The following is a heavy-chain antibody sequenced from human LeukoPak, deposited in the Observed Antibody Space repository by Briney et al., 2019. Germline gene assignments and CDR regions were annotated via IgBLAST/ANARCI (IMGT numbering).Heavy chain of an antibody. J-gene: IGHJ4*02. CDR2: IYHSGST. Sequence: SETLSLTCTVSGYSISSGYYWGWIRPPPGKGLEWIGSIYHSGSTYYNPSLKSRVPISVDTSKNQFSLKLSSVTAADTAVYYCARKTIFGVVIAPSFDYWGQGTLVTVSS. CDR1: GYSISSGYY. CDR3: ARKTIFGVVIAPSFDY. V-gene: IGHV4-38-2*02. D-gene: IGHD3-3*01.